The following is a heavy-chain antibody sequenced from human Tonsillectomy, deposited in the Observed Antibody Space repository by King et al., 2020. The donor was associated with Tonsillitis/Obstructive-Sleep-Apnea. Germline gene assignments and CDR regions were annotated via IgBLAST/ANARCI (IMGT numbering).Heavy chain of an antibody. J-gene: IGHJ6*03. V-gene: IGHV5-51*01. CDR2: IYPGNSDT. D-gene: IGHD6-13*01. CDR1: GYPFTTHW. CDR3: ARKSGSSWFPNYYYMDV. Sequence: QLVQSGAEVKKPGESLKISCKGSGYPFTTHWIGWVRQMPGKGLEWMAIIYPGNSDTRYSPSFEGQVTISADKSISTAYLQWSSLKASETAMYYCARKSGSSWFPNYYYMDVWGEGTTVTVSS.